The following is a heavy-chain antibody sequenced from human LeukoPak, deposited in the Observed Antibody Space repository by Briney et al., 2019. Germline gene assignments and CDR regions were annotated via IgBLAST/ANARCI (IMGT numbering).Heavy chain of an antibody. V-gene: IGHV3-74*01. CDR2: ISDDGSYT. CDR3: ASFGISWRSSY. D-gene: IGHD2-21*01. CDR1: GFSFSSHW. Sequence: GGPLRLSCAASGFSFSSHWVHWVRQAPGKGLVWVSRISDDGSYTSNVDSVKGRFTISRDNVNNMLYLLMNSLRAEDTAVYYCASFGISWRSSYWGQGTLVTVSS. J-gene: IGHJ4*02.